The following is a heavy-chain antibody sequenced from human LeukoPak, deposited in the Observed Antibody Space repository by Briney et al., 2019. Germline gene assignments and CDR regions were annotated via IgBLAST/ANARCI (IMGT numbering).Heavy chain of an antibody. D-gene: IGHD5-12*01. CDR3: ARAGNMVAMGTSFAY. Sequence: GASVKVSCKASGYTFTSYGISWVRQAPGQGLEWMGWISAYNGNTNYAQKLQGRVTMATDTSTSTAYMELRSLRSDDTAVYYCARAGNMVAMGTSFAYWGQGTLVTVSS. CDR1: GYTFTSYG. CDR2: ISAYNGNT. V-gene: IGHV1-18*01. J-gene: IGHJ4*02.